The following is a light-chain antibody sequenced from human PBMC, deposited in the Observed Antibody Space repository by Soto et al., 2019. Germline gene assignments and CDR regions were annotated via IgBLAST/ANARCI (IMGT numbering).Light chain of an antibody. CDR1: SSDVGAYDF. Sequence: QSALTQPASVAGSPGQSITISCTGTSSDVGAYDFVSWYQHHPGTAPKLMIYEVSIRPSGASNRFSGSKSGNTASLTISGLQAEDAADYYCQAYDYTLTASVFGGGTQLTVL. V-gene: IGLV2-14*01. CDR2: EVS. CDR3: QAYDYTLTASV. J-gene: IGLJ3*02.